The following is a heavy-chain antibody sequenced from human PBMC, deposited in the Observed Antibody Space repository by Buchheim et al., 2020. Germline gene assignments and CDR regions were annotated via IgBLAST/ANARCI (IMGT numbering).Heavy chain of an antibody. CDR2: ISYDGSNK. D-gene: IGHD6-19*01. CDR1: GFTFSSYG. CDR3: AKDSVAVAGTLDY. J-gene: IGHJ4*02. Sequence: QVQLVESGGGVVQPGRSLRLSCAASGFTFSSYGMHWVRQAPGKGLEWVAVISYDGSNKYYADSVKGRFTISRDNSKNTLYLRMNSLRAEDTAVYYCAKDSVAVAGTLDYWGQGTL. V-gene: IGHV3-30*18.